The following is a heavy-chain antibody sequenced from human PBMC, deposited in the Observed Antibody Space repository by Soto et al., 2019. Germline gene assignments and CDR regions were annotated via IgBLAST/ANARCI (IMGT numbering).Heavy chain of an antibody. CDR1: GGTFSSYA. Sequence: QVQLVQSGAEVKKPGSSVKVSCKASGGTFSSYAISWVRQAPGQGLEWMGGIIPIFGTANYAQKFQGRVTITADDSTGTGYMERSRLRSEDTAVYYCTIGAAAGNDAFDIWGQGTMVTVSS. CDR2: IIPIFGTA. J-gene: IGHJ3*02. CDR3: TIGAAAGNDAFDI. V-gene: IGHV1-69*12. D-gene: IGHD6-13*01.